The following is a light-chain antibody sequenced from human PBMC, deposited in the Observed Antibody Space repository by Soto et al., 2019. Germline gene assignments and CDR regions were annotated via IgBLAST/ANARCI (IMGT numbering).Light chain of an antibody. V-gene: IGLV2-23*02. CDR3: CSYVGGSIYVL. CDR1: SDDVGNFNL. Sequence: QSVLTQPASVSGSPGQSITISCTGTSDDVGNFNLVSWYQQHPGKAPNLIISEVSKRSSGVSSRFSGSKSGNTASLTISGLQPEDAADYYCCSYVGGSIYVLFGGGTKLTVL. CDR2: EVS. J-gene: IGLJ2*01.